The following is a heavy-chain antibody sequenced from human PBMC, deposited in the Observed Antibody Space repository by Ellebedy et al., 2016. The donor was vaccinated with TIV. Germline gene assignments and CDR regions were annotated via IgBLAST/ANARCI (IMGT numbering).Heavy chain of an antibody. CDR1: GFTFSYYW. J-gene: IGHJ6*02. D-gene: IGHD3-10*01. CDR3: GRAYSPAYYGSGSSHNNHYYYGVDV. CDR2: IDSDGSDT. V-gene: IGHV3-74*01. Sequence: PGGSLRLSCAASGFTFSYYWMHWVRQAPGKGLVWVSRIDSDGSDTRYADSVQGRFTISRDNAKSTMYLQMNSLRAEDTAVYYCGRAYSPAYYGSGSSHNNHYYYGVDVWGQGTTVTVS.